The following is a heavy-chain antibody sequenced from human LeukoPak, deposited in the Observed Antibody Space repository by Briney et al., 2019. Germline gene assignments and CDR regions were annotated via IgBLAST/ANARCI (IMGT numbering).Heavy chain of an antibody. CDR1: GGSFSGYY. J-gene: IGHJ4*02. CDR2: INHSGST. CDR3: ARGTMVRGVLCDY. Sequence: SETLSLTCAVYGGSFSGYYWSWIRQPPGKGLEWIGEINHSGSTNYNPSLKSRVTISVDTSKNQFPLKLSSVTAADTAVYYCARGTMVRGVLCDYWGQGTLVTVSS. V-gene: IGHV4-34*01. D-gene: IGHD3-10*01.